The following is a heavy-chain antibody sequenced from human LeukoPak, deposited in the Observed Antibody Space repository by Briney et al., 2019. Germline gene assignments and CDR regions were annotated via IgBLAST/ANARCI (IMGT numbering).Heavy chain of an antibody. CDR2: ISYDGSNK. Sequence: GGSLRLSCAASGFTFSSYAMHWVRQAPGKGLEWVAVISYDGSNKYYADSVKGRLTIPRDNSKNTLYLQMNSLRAEDTAVYYCARDLGYSSGWYGGSYYCDYWGQGTLVTVSS. V-gene: IGHV3-30*04. CDR1: GFTFSSYA. J-gene: IGHJ4*02. D-gene: IGHD6-19*01. CDR3: ARDLGYSSGWYGGSYYCDY.